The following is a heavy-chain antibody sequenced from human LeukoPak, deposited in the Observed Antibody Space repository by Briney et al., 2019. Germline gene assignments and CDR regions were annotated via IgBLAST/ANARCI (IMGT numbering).Heavy chain of an antibody. Sequence: GGTLRLSCAASGFTFSSYGMSWVCQAPGKGLEWVSAISGSGGSTYYADSVKGRFTISRDNSKNTLYLQMNSLRAEDTAVYYCAKWFGITMIVVGLDYWGQGTLVTVSS. J-gene: IGHJ4*02. CDR3: AKWFGITMIVVGLDY. CDR2: ISGSGGST. V-gene: IGHV3-23*01. D-gene: IGHD3-22*01. CDR1: GFTFSSYG.